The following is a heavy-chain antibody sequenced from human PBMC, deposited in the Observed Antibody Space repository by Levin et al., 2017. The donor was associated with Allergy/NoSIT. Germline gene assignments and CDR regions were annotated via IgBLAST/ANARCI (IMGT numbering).Heavy chain of an antibody. D-gene: IGHD4-17*01. J-gene: IGHJ4*01. CDR1: GFTFTSYA. CDR2: ITGSAATT. CDR3: AKDRRYTVTADYDN. Sequence: GESLKISCAASGFTFTSYAMAWVRQAPGKGLEWVASITGSAATTYYADSVKGRFTISKDNPKNALVLQMNSLRPEDTADDHCAKDRRYTVTADYDNWGHGTRVTVAS. V-gene: IGHV3-23*01.